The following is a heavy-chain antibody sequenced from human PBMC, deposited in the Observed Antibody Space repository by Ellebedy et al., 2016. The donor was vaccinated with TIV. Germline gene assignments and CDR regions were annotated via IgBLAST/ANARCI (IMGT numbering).Heavy chain of an antibody. CDR1: GFTFSSYG. Sequence: GESLKISXAASGFTFSSYGMHWVRQAPGKGLEWVAVISYDGSNKYYADSVKGRFTLSRDNSKNTLYLQMNSLRAEDTAVYYCSRDRGGYFDSRGGIWGQGTMVTVSS. D-gene: IGHD3-9*01. CDR2: ISYDGSNK. CDR3: SRDRGGYFDSRGGI. V-gene: IGHV3-30*03. J-gene: IGHJ3*02.